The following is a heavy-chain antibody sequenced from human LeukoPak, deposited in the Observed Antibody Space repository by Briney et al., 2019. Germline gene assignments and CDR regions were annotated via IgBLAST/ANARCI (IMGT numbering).Heavy chain of an antibody. D-gene: IGHD2-15*01. J-gene: IGHJ4*02. CDR1: GFTFSSYG. Sequence: PGGTLRLSCAASGFTFSSYGMSWVRQAPGKGLEWVSGISGSGGSTDYTDSVKGRFTISRDNSKNTLYLQMNSLRAEDTAVYYCARAYCSGDCSGFWGQGTLVTVSS. V-gene: IGHV3-23*01. CDR3: ARAYCSGDCSGF. CDR2: ISGSGGST.